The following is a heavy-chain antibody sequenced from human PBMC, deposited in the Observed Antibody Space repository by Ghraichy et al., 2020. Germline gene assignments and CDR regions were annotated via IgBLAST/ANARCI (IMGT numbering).Heavy chain of an antibody. D-gene: IGHD6-13*01. CDR3: ASYFIAAAGTGYFDY. J-gene: IGHJ4*02. CDR1: GGSISSYY. V-gene: IGHV4-59*01. Sequence: SETLSLTCTVSGGSISSYYWSWIRQPPGKGLEWIGYIYYSGSTNYNPSLKSRVTISVDTSKNQFSLKLSSVTAADTAVYYCASYFIAAAGTGYFDYWGQGTLVTVSS. CDR2: IYYSGST.